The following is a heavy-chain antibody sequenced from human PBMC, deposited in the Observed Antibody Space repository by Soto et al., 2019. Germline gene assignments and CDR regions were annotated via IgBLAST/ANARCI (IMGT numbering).Heavy chain of an antibody. CDR3: ARDTSYYDTARYFDY. CDR2: TYYSGSP. V-gene: IGHV4-31*03. Sequence: QVQLQESGPGLVKPSQTLSLTCTVSGGSISSGGYYWSWIRQHPGKVLEWIGYTYYSGSPYYNPSLMLGGTISVHPSKTQFSLKVSSVTAAVTGVYDCARDTSYYDTARYFDYWGKEPLVAVS. J-gene: IGHJ4*02. CDR1: GGSISSGGYY. D-gene: IGHD3-22*01.